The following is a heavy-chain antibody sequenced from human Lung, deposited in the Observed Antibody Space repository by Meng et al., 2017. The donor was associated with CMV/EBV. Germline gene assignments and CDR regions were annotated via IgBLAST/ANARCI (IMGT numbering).Heavy chain of an antibody. CDR1: GYTFSTYT. D-gene: IGHD2/OR15-2a*01. V-gene: IGHV7-4-1*02. J-gene: IGHJ5*02. CDR2: ISTNTGTP. CDR3: ARGGNFDP. Sequence: QVQLGQSGVELKKPGASVKVSCKASGYTFSTYTIEWVRQAHGRGLEWMGWISTNTGTPTYTQGFTGRFVFSLDTSVSTAYLQISSLKAEDTAVYYCARGGNFDPWGQGTLVTVSS.